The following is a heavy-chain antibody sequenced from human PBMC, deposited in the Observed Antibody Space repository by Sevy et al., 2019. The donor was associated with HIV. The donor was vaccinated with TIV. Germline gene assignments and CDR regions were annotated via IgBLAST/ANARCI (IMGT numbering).Heavy chain of an antibody. CDR3: AKRRVQSGLSGGGANYGMDV. D-gene: IGHD2-8*02. V-gene: IGHV3-23*01. CDR2: LIGGGRRT. CDR1: GLPFSSYA. Sequence: GGSLRLSCAASGLPFSSYAMSWVRQAPGRGLEWVSTLIGGGRRTYYADSVTGRCSISRDNSRNTLYLQMSSLRAEDTAIYYCAKRRVQSGLSGGGANYGMDVCGRGSTVTVSS. J-gene: IGHJ6*02.